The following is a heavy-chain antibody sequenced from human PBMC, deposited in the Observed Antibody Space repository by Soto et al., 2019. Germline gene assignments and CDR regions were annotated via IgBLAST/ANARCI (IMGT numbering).Heavy chain of an antibody. CDR3: VKDTYYYDSSGYYVFDY. D-gene: IGHD3-22*01. V-gene: IGHV3-30*18. Sequence: GGSLRLSCAASGFTFSSYGMRWVRQAPGKGLEWVAIISYDEINKYYADSVKGRFTISRDNSKNTLYLQMNSLRAEDTAVYYCVKDTYYYDSSGYYVFDYWGQGTLVTVSS. J-gene: IGHJ4*02. CDR1: GFTFSSYG. CDR2: ISYDEINK.